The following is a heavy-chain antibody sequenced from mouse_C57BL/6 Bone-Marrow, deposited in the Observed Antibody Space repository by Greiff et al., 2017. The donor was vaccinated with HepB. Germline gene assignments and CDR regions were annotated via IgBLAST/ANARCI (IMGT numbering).Heavy chain of an antibody. CDR2: INPNNGGT. V-gene: IGHV1-26*01. D-gene: IGHD2-1*01. CDR3: ARSGGNYVSMFAY. CDR1: GYTFTDYY. Sequence: VQLKQSGPELVKPGASVKISCKASGYTFTDYYMNWVKQSHGKSLEWIGDINPNNGGTSYNQKFKGKATLTVDKSSSTAYMELRSLTSEDSAVYYCARSGGNYVSMFAYWGQGTLVTVSA. J-gene: IGHJ3*01.